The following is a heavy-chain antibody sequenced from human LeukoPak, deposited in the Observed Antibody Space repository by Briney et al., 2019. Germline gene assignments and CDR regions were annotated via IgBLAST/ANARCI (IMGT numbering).Heavy chain of an antibody. CDR1: GFTFSSYA. D-gene: IGHD3-10*01. V-gene: IGHV3-23*01. J-gene: IGHJ4*02. CDR3: ARADFYTSGTYRYFFDY. CDR2: ISGSGGSR. Sequence: GGSLRLSCAASGFTFSSYAMCWVRQAPGKGLEWVSAISGSGGSRYYADSVKGRFTISRDNSKNTLYLQMNSLRAEDTAVYYCARADFYTSGTYRYFFDYWGQGTLVTVSS.